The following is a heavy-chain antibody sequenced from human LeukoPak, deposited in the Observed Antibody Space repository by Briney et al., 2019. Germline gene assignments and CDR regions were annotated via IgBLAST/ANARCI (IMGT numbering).Heavy chain of an antibody. D-gene: IGHD3-3*01. CDR1: GFTFSSYW. J-gene: IGHJ3*02. V-gene: IGHV3-7*01. CDR2: IKQDGSEK. Sequence: PGGSLRLSCAASGFTFSSYWMSWVRQAPGKGLEWVANIKQDGSEKYYVDSVKGRFTISRDNAKNSLYLQMNSLRAEDTAVYYCAIWSGEDAFDIWGQGTMVTVSS. CDR3: AIWSGEDAFDI.